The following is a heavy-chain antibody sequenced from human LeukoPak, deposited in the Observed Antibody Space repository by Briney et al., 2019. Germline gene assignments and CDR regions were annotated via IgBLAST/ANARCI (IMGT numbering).Heavy chain of an antibody. J-gene: IGHJ4*02. Sequence: GSLRLSCAASGFTFSSFGMNWVRQAPGKGLEWVSSISYSGRHIFYADSVKGRFTISRDNAKNSLYLQMNSLRAEDTAVYYCARDLTGSSGYLDYWGQGTLVTVSS. CDR2: ISYSGRHI. D-gene: IGHD3-22*01. V-gene: IGHV3-21*01. CDR3: ARDLTGSSGYLDY. CDR1: GFTFSSFG.